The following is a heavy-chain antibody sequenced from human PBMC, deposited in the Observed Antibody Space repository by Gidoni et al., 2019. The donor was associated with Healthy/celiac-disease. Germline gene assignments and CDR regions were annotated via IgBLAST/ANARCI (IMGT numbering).Heavy chain of an antibody. CDR1: GYTFTGYY. Sequence: QVQLVQSGAEVKKPGASVKVSCKASGYTFTGYYMHWVRQAPGQGLEWMGWINPHSGGTNYAQKFQGRVTMTRDTSISTAYMELSRLRSDDTAVYYCARDLPVDYWGQGTLVTVSS. CDR3: ARDLPVDY. CDR2: INPHSGGT. V-gene: IGHV1-2*02. J-gene: IGHJ4*02.